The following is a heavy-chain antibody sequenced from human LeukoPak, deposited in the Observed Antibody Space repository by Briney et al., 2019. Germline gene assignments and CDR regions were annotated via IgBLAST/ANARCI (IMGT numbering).Heavy chain of an antibody. CDR2: VSGSGGST. D-gene: IGHD3-10*01. CDR3: AKVPGRMVRGVIVPTGSNWFDP. J-gene: IGHJ5*02. CDR1: GFTFSSYA. Sequence: GGSLRLSCAASGFTFSSYAMSWVRQAPGKGLEYVSGVSGSGGSTYYADSVKGRFTISRDNSKNTLHLQMNSLRAEDTAIYYCAKVPGRMVRGVIVPTGSNWFDPWGQGTLVTVSS. V-gene: IGHV3-23*01.